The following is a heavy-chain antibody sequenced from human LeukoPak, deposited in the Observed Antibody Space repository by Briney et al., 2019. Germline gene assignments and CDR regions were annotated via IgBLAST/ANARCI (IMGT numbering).Heavy chain of an antibody. Sequence: GGSLRLSCAASGFTFSSYAMNWVRQAPGKGLEWVSGISGGGVGTYYADSVKGRFTISRDNAKNSLDLQINSLRAEDTAVYYCARDIGSGTTGTTGVLVNWGQGTLVTVSS. J-gene: IGHJ4*01. CDR1: GFTFSSYA. CDR3: ARDIGSGTTGTTGVLVN. V-gene: IGHV3-23*01. D-gene: IGHD1-1*01. CDR2: ISGGGVGT.